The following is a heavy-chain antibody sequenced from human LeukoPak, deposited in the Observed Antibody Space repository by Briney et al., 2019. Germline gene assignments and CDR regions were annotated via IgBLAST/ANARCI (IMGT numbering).Heavy chain of an antibody. Sequence: SETLSLTCTVSGGSISSGGYYWSWIRQPPGKGLEWIGYIYHSGSTYYNPSLKSRVTISVDRSKNQFSLKLSSVTAADTAVYYCARDYCSGGSCYPGIWGQGTMVTVSS. CDR1: GGSISSGGYY. D-gene: IGHD2-15*01. CDR3: ARDYCSGGSCYPGI. V-gene: IGHV4-30-2*01. CDR2: IYHSGST. J-gene: IGHJ3*02.